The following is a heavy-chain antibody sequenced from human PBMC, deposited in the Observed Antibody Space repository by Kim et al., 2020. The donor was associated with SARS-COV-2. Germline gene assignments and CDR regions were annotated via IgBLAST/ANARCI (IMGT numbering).Heavy chain of an antibody. Sequence: GGSLRLSCAASGFTFSSYGMHWVRQAPGKGLEWVAVIWYDGSNKYYADSVKGRFTISRDNSKNTLYLQMNSLRAEDTAVYYCARDLGIAAAGFGWFDPWGQGTLVTVSS. J-gene: IGHJ5*02. V-gene: IGHV3-33*01. CDR1: GFTFSSYG. CDR2: IWYDGSNK. D-gene: IGHD6-13*01. CDR3: ARDLGIAAAGFGWFDP.